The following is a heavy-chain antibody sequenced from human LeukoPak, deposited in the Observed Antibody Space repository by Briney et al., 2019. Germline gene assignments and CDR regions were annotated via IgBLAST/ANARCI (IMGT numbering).Heavy chain of an antibody. CDR1: GGSFSGYY. V-gene: IGHV4-34*01. CDR3: ARSSTSLRYYYYGMDV. D-gene: IGHD2-2*01. J-gene: IGHJ6*02. CDR2: INHSGST. Sequence: PSETLSLTCAVYGGSFSGYYWSWIRQPPGKGLEWIGEINHSGSTNYNPSLKSRVTISVDTSKNQFSLKLSSVTAADTAVYYCARSSTSLRYYYYGMDVWGQGTTVTVSS.